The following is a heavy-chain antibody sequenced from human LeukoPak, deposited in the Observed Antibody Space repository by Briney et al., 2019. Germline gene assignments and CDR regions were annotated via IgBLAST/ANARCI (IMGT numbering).Heavy chain of an antibody. J-gene: IGHJ5*02. V-gene: IGHV1-69*13. Sequence: SVKVSCKASAGTFSSYAISWVRQAPGQGLEWMGGIIPIFGTANYAQKFQGRVTITADESTSTAYMELSSLRSEDTAVYYCARDGRRSTGWYVPAAENKNWFDPWGQGTLVTVSS. CDR2: IIPIFGTA. CDR1: AGTFSSYA. CDR3: ARDGRRSTGWYVPAAENKNWFDP. D-gene: IGHD6-19*01.